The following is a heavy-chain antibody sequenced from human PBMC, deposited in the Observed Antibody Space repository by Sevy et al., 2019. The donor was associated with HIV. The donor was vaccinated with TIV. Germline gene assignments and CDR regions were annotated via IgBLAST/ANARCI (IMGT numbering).Heavy chain of an antibody. Sequence: GGSLRLSCAASGFTFSDYYMNWVRQAPGKGLEWVSSISSRSSYIHYADAVRGGFTISRDNAKNSLYLQMNSLRVDDTAVYFCARDGGCSSTSCLLYFDSWGQGALVTVSS. CDR3: ARDGGCSSTSCLLYFDS. CDR2: ISSRSSYI. CDR1: GFTFSDYY. D-gene: IGHD2-2*01. J-gene: IGHJ4*02. V-gene: IGHV3-21*01.